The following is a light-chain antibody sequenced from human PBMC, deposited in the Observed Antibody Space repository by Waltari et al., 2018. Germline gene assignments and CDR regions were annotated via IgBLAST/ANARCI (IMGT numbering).Light chain of an antibody. Sequence: QSALTQPPSASGSPGQSVTIPCTGTSSDVGGDHYVSWYQQYPGKAPKLMIYEVSKRPSGVPDRFSGSKSGNTASLTVSGLQAEDEADYYCSSYAGSNNAFVFGTGTKVTVL. J-gene: IGLJ1*01. V-gene: IGLV2-8*01. CDR2: EVS. CDR3: SSYAGSNNAFV. CDR1: SSDVGGDHY.